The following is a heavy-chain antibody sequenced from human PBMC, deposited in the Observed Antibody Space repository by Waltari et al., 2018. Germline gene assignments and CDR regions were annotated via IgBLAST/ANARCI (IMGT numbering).Heavy chain of an antibody. J-gene: IGHJ5*02. D-gene: IGHD4-17*01. Sequence: QVQLVLSGTEVKKPGASVRVACTTSGYIFTTYSISWVRQAPGQGLEWMGWISAKNSKTRYAQNLKGRVTMTTDTCTNTAYMELGGLTSDDTAAYYCAARRSAVRFDPWGQGTRVIVSS. CDR3: AARRSAVRFDP. CDR1: GYIFTTYS. CDR2: ISAKNSKT. V-gene: IGHV1-18*01.